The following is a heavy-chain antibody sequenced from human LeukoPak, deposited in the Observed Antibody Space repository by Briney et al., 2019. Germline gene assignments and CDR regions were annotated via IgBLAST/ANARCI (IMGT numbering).Heavy chain of an antibody. J-gene: IGHJ4*02. CDR2: ISSSSSYI. V-gene: IGHV3-21*01. Sequence: PGGSLRLSCAASGFTFSSYSMNWVRQAPGKGLEWVSSISSSSSYIYYADSVKGRFTISRDNAKNSLYLQMNSLRAEDTAVYYCARDLSAGKRGPDYWGQGTLVTVSS. CDR1: GFTFSSYS. CDR3: ARDLSAGKRGPDY. D-gene: IGHD3-10*01.